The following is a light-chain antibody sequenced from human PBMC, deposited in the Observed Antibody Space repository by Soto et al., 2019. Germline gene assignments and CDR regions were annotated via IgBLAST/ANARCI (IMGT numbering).Light chain of an antibody. CDR2: DVT. V-gene: IGLV2-14*01. CDR1: SSDVGGYNF. J-gene: IGLJ1*01. CDR3: SSYTSISTYV. Sequence: QSVLTQPASVSGSPGQSITISCTGTSSDVGGYNFVSWYQQHPDKVPKLMIYDVTNRPSGVSNRFSGSKSGNTASLTISGLQAEDEADYYCSSYTSISTYVFGTGTKLTDL.